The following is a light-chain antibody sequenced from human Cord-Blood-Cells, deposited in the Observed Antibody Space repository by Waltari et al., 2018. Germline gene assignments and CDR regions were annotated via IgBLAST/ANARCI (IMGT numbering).Light chain of an antibody. Sequence: QSALTQPPSASGSPGQSVTISCTGTSSDVGGYNYVSWYQQHPGKAPKLMLYDVSKRPSGVPDRFSRSKSGNTASLTVSGLQAEDEADYYCSSYAGSNNLVFGGGTKLTVL. CDR2: DVS. CDR1: SSDVGGYNY. V-gene: IGLV2-8*01. CDR3: SSYAGSNNLV. J-gene: IGLJ2*01.